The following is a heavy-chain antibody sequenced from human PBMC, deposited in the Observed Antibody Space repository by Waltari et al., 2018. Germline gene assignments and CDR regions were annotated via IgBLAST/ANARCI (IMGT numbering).Heavy chain of an antibody. CDR1: GFTFSSYW. Sequence: EVQLVESGGGLVQPGGSLRLSCAASGFTFSSYWMSWVRQAPGKGMEGVANIKQDGSEKYYVDSVKGRVTISRDNAKNSLYLQMNSLRAEDTAVYYCARAYSYYYGMDVWGQGTTVTVSS. CDR3: ARAYSYYYGMDV. J-gene: IGHJ6*02. CDR2: IKQDGSEK. V-gene: IGHV3-7*04.